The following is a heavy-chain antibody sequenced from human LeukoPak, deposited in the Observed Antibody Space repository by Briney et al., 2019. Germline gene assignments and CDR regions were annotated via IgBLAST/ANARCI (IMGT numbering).Heavy chain of an antibody. J-gene: IGHJ4*02. V-gene: IGHV3-30*02. Sequence: PGGSLRLSCAASGFTFSSYGMHWVRQAPGKGLEWEAFIRYDGSNKYYADSVKGRFTISRDNSKNTLYLQMNSLRAEDTAVYYCAKTPEQMATSPFDYWGQGTLVTVSS. D-gene: IGHD5-24*01. CDR3: AKTPEQMATSPFDY. CDR2: IRYDGSNK. CDR1: GFTFSSYG.